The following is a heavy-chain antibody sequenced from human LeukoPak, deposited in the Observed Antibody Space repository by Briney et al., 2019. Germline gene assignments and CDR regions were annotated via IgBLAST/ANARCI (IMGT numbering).Heavy chain of an antibody. CDR1: GGSISSYY. Sequence: SETLSLTCTVSGGSISSYYWSWIRQPPGKGLEWIGYIFYSGSTYYNPSLKSRVTISVDTSKNEFSLKLTSVTAADTAVYYCARYGSGSYYNDDWYFDLWGRGTLVTVSS. CDR2: IFYSGST. CDR3: ARYGSGSYYNDDWYFDL. D-gene: IGHD3-10*01. J-gene: IGHJ2*01. V-gene: IGHV4-59*06.